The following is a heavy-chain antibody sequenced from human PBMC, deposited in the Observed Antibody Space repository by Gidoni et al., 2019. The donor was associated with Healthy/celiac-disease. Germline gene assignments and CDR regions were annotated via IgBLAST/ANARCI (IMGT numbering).Heavy chain of an antibody. CDR1: GFTFSSDD. D-gene: IGHD1-26*01. CDR3: ARDRVGGRYLIDH. J-gene: IGHJ4*02. Sequence: EVQLVESGGGLVQPGGSLRLSCAASGFTFSSDDMNVVRQAPGKGREWVSYISSGGGTIYYADSGKGRFTISRDNAKSSLYLQMNSLGAEDTAVYYCARDRVGGRYLIDHWGQGTLVTVSS. V-gene: IGHV3-48*03. CDR2: ISSGGGTI.